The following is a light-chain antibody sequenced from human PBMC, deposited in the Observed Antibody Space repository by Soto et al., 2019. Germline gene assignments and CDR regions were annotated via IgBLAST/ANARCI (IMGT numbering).Light chain of an antibody. Sequence: DIQMTQSPSSLSASVGDRVTITCRASQSISSYLNWYQQKPGKAPKLLIYAAFSLQCGVPGRFSGSGSGIDFMRSISWMFSDCFATYYWKQSKSTATIGHGAKVEI. V-gene: IGKV1-39*01. CDR1: QSISSY. J-gene: IGKJ1*01. CDR3: KQSKSTAT. CDR2: AAF.